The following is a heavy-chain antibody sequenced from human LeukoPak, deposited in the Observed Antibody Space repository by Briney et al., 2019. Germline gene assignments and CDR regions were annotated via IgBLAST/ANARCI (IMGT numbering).Heavy chain of an antibody. Sequence: GASVKVSCKASGYTFTSYGISWVRQAPGQGLEWMGWISAYNGNTNYAQKLQGRVTMTTDTSTSTAYMELRSLRSDDTAVYYCARDSLTHVRTYYDYAWGSYRPDYFDYWGQGTLVTVSS. J-gene: IGHJ4*02. V-gene: IGHV1-18*01. CDR3: ARDSLTHVRTYYDYAWGSYRPDYFDY. D-gene: IGHD3-16*02. CDR1: GYTFTSYG. CDR2: ISAYNGNT.